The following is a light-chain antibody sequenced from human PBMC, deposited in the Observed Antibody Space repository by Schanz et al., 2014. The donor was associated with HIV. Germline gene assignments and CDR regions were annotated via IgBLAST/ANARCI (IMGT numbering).Light chain of an antibody. V-gene: IGLV1-40*01. Sequence: QSVLTQPPSLSGAPGQRVSLSCNGTSSNIGAGYDVHWYQQFTGRAPKLLIFDDSSRPSGVPDRFSGSKSGTAASLAITGLQADDEADYYCQSFDRGMRGLIFGGGTKLTVL. CDR3: QSFDRGMRGLI. CDR1: SSNIGAGYD. CDR2: DDS. J-gene: IGLJ2*01.